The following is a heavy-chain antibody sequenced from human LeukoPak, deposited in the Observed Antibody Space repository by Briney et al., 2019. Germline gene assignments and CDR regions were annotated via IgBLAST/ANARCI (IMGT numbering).Heavy chain of an antibody. CDR2: INPSGGST. CDR1: GYTFTSYY. D-gene: IGHD4-23*01. Sequence: ASVKVSCKASGYTFTSYYMHWVRQAPGQGLEWMGIINPSGGSTSYAQKFQGRVTMTRDMSTSTDYMELSRLRSDDTAVYYCARNSLIYYYYYMDVWGKVTTVTISS. J-gene: IGHJ6*03. CDR3: ARNSLIYYYYYMDV. V-gene: IGHV1-46*01.